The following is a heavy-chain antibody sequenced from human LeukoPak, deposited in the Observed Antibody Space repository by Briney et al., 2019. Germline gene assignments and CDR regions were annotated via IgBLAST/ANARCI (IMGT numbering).Heavy chain of an antibody. CDR2: VYSSGLT. CDR1: GGSFSGYY. J-gene: IGHJ4*02. Sequence: PSETLSLTCAVYGGSFSGYYWSWIRQPPGKGLEWIGYVYSSGLTNYNPSLRSRVTISIDTSRSQFFLKLNSVTAADTAVYYCEKYLRDSGTYYFDNWGQGALVTVSS. D-gene: IGHD2-2*02. V-gene: IGHV4-59*01. CDR3: EKYLRDSGTYYFDN.